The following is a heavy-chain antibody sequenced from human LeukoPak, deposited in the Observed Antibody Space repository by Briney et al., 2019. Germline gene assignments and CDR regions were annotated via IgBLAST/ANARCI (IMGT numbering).Heavy chain of an antibody. CDR3: AKVTSPYYYYMDV. J-gene: IGHJ6*03. V-gene: IGHV3-30*02. Sequence: GGSLRLSCAASGFTFSSYGMHWVRQAPGKGLEWVAFIRYDGSNKYYADSVKGRFTISRDKSKNTLYLQMNSLRGEETAVYYCAKVTSPYYYYMDVWGKGTTVTVSS. CDR1: GFTFSSYG. CDR2: IRYDGSNK.